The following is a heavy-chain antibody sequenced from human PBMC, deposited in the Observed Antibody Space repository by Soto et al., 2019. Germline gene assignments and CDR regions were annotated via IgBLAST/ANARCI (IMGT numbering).Heavy chain of an antibody. CDR2: IYSGGST. V-gene: IGHV3-53*02. J-gene: IGHJ6*02. CDR3: STSSRNEYHFAMDA. D-gene: IGHD6-6*01. Sequence: EVHLVETGGGLIQPGGSLRLSCAASGLSVSSSDMSWVRQASGKGLEWVSVIYSGGSTHDADSVKGRFTISRDNSKNTVHLQMNSRRVDDTAVYFCSTSSRNEYHFAMDAWGQGTTVIVSS. CDR1: GLSVSSSD.